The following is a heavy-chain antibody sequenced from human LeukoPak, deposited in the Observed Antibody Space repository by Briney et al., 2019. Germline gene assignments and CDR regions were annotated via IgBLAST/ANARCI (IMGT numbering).Heavy chain of an antibody. V-gene: IGHV3-23*01. Sequence: GGSLRLSCPVSGFTFSSYAMSWVRQAPGRGLEWVSVISTSGESAYYADSVKGRFTISRDNSKNSLYLQMNSLRTEDTALYYCARDSQEFFQHWGQGTLVTVSS. J-gene: IGHJ1*01. CDR3: ARDSQEFFQH. CDR1: GFTFSSYA. CDR2: ISTSGESA.